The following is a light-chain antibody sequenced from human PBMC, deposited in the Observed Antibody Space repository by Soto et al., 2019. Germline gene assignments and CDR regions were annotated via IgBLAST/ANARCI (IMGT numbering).Light chain of an antibody. CDR3: AAWDDSLNGPV. V-gene: IGLV1-44*01. CDR2: SNN. Sequence: QSVLTQPPSASGTPGQRVTISCSGSTSNIGGNVVNWYQHLPGTAPKLLIYSNNQRPSGVPDRFSGSKSGTSASLAISGLQSEDVADYYCAAWDDSLNGPVFGGGTQLTVL. CDR1: TSNIGGNV. J-gene: IGLJ3*02.